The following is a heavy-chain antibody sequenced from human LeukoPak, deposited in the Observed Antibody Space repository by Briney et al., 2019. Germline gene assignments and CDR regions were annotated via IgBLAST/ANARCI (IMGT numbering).Heavy chain of an antibody. J-gene: IGHJ4*02. Sequence: GGSLRLSCAASGFTFSNAWMSWVRQAPGKGLEWVGRIKSKTDGGTTDYAAPVKGRSTISRDDSKNTLYLQMNSLKTEDTAVYYCTTGYYYDSSFDYWGQGTLVTVSS. CDR2: IKSKTDGGTT. CDR3: TTGYYYDSSFDY. D-gene: IGHD3-22*01. V-gene: IGHV3-15*01. CDR1: GFTFSNAW.